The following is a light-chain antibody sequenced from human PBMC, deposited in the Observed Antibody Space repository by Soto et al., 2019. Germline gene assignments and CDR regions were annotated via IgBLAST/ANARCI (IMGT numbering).Light chain of an antibody. CDR3: QQYNNWPRAT. CDR2: RAS. V-gene: IGKV3-15*01. Sequence: IVMTQSPATLSVSLGERATLSCRASQSTNSNLAWYQQKPGQAPRLLMFRASIRAAGFPARFSGSGSGTEFNITISSLQSDDSAVYYCQQYNNWPRATFGGGTKVDIK. J-gene: IGKJ4*01. CDR1: QSTNSN.